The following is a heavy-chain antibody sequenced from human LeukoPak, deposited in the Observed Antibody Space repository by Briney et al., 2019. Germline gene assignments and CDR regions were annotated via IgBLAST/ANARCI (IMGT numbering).Heavy chain of an antibody. V-gene: IGHV1-2*02. Sequence: GASVKVSCKASGYTFTGYYMHWVRQAPGQGLEWMGWINPNSGGTNYAQKFQGRVTMTRDTSISTTYMELSRLRSDDTAVYYCARLSSSSHVDAFDIWGQGTMVTVSS. J-gene: IGHJ3*02. CDR2: INPNSGGT. D-gene: IGHD6-6*01. CDR3: ARLSSSSHVDAFDI. CDR1: GYTFTGYY.